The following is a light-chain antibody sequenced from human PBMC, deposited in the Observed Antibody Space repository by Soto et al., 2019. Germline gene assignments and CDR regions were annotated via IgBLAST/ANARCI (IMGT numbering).Light chain of an antibody. Sequence: QSVLTQPASVSGSPGQSITISCTGTSSDVGGYNYVSWYEQHPGKAPKLMIYDVSNRPSGVSNRFSGSKSGNTASLTISGLQAEDEADYYCNSYTSSSTEFGGGTKVTVL. CDR1: SSDVGGYNY. V-gene: IGLV2-14*01. CDR2: DVS. J-gene: IGLJ2*01. CDR3: NSYTSSSTE.